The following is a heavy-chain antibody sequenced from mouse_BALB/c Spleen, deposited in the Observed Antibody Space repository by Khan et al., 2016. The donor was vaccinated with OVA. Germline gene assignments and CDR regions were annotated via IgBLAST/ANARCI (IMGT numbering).Heavy chain of an antibody. V-gene: IGHV3-8*02. J-gene: IGHJ3*01. CDR2: ISYSGNT. CDR1: GDSITRGY. Sequence: EVQLQESGPSLVKPSQTLSLTCSVTGDSITRGYWNWIRKFPGNKLDYMGYISYSGNTYCNPSFKSRISITRDTSKNQYYLQLNSVTTEDTATYYCACELRGFAYWGQGTLVTVSA. CDR3: ACELRGFAY. D-gene: IGHD1-1*01.